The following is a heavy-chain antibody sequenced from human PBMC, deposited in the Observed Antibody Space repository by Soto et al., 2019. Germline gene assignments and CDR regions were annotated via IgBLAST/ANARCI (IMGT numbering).Heavy chain of an antibody. V-gene: IGHV3-21*01. D-gene: IGHD6-13*01. J-gene: IGHJ6*02. CDR3: ARGGDSSSSVGYYGMDV. Sequence: GGSLRLSCAASGFPFSSYSMNWVRQAPGKGLEWVSSISSSSSYIYYADSVKGRFTISRDNAKNSLYLQMNSLRAEDTAVYYCARGGDSSSSVGYYGMDVWGQGTTVTVSS. CDR2: ISSSSSYI. CDR1: GFPFSSYS.